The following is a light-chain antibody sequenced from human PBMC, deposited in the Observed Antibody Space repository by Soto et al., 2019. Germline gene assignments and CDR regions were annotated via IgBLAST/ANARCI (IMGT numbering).Light chain of an antibody. Sequence: QSALTQPASVSGSPGQSVTISCTGTISDVGSYNLVSWYQQHPGKVPKLLIAGVTKRTSGVSNRFSGSKSGNTGSLTISGLQAEDEADYYCCSYAGSGTYVVFGGWTKLTVL. V-gene: IGLV2-23*02. CDR1: ISDVGSYNL. J-gene: IGLJ2*01. CDR3: CSYAGSGTYVV. CDR2: GVT.